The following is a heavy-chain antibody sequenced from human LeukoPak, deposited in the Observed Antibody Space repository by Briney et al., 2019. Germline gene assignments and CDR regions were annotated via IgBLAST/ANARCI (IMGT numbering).Heavy chain of an antibody. CDR3: ARYWSYGDCFDY. V-gene: IGHV4-39*01. CDR2: IYYSGST. D-gene: IGHD4-17*01. CDR1: GGSISSSSYY. J-gene: IGHJ4*02. Sequence: SETLSLTCTVSGGSISSSSYYWGWIRQPPGKGLEWIGSIYYSGSTYYNPSLKSRVTISVDTSKNQFSLKLSSVTAADTAVYYCARYWSYGDCFDYWGQGTLVTVSS.